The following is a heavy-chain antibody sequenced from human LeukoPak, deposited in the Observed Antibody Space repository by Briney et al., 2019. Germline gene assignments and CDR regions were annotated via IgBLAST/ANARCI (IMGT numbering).Heavy chain of an antibody. J-gene: IGHJ5*02. CDR3: AKDSVERGFDP. CDR1: GFTSRNFA. Sequence: GGSLRLSCAASGFTSRNFAMTWVRQAPGKGLEWVSAISGSGGSTHHADSVKGRFTISRGNSKNRVYLHMNSLRVEDTGVYYCAKDSVERGFDPWGQGTLVTVSS. V-gene: IGHV3-23*01. CDR2: ISGSGGST.